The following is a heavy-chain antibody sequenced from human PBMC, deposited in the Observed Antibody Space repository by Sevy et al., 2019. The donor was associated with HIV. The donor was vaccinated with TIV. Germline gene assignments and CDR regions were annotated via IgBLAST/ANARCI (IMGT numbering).Heavy chain of an antibody. Sequence: ASVKVSCKASGYTFTSYGISWVRQAPGQGLEWMGWISAYNGNTNYAQKLQGRVTMTTDTSTSTAYIELRSLRSEDTAVYYCARDGTYYDFWSGYYSYYYYYMDVWGKGTTVTVSS. J-gene: IGHJ6*03. CDR2: ISAYNGNT. D-gene: IGHD3-3*01. CDR3: ARDGTYYDFWSGYYSYYYYYMDV. V-gene: IGHV1-18*04. CDR1: GYTFTSYG.